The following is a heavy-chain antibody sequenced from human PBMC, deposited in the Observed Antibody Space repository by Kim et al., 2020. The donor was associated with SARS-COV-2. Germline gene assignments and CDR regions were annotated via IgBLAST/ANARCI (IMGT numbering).Heavy chain of an antibody. CDR2: RT. D-gene: IGHD1-1*01. J-gene: IGHJ4*02. Sequence: RTYYADAVKGRFTISRDNSKNTLYLQMNSLRAEDTAVYYCAKYNYGYFDYWGQGTLVTVSS. V-gene: IGHV3-23*01. CDR3: AKYNYGYFDY.